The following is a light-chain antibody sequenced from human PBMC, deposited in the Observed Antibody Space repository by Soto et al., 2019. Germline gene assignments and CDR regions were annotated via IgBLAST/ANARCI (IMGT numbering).Light chain of an antibody. CDR3: SSYTSSSTPLYV. Sequence: QSALTQPASVSGSPGQSITISCTGTSSDVGGYNYVSWYQQHPGKAPKLMIYEVSNRPSGVSNRFSGSKSGNTASLTISGLHADDESDYYCSSYTSSSTPLYVFGTGTKVTVL. CDR1: SSDVGGYNY. V-gene: IGLV2-14*01. CDR2: EVS. J-gene: IGLJ1*01.